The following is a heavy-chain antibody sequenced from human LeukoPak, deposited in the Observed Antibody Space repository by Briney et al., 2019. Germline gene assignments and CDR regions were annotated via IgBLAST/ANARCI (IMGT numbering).Heavy chain of an antibody. Sequence: GGSLRLSCAACGFTYSSYGMHWVRQAPGKGLEWVAVISYDGSNKYYADSVKGRFTISRDNSKNTLYLQMNSLRAEDTAVYYCAREPPRLGYSYGLPWGQGTLVTVSS. CDR2: ISYDGSNK. CDR3: AREPPRLGYSYGLP. CDR1: GFTYSSYG. D-gene: IGHD5-18*01. V-gene: IGHV3-30*03. J-gene: IGHJ5*02.